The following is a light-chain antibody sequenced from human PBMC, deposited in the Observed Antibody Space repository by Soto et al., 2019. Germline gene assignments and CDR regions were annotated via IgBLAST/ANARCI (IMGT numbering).Light chain of an antibody. CDR1: QSVSTNY. CDR3: QQYNNWPQT. V-gene: IGKV3D-20*01. CDR2: DAS. J-gene: IGKJ1*01. Sequence: EIVLTQSPATLSLSPGERATLSCGASQSVSTNYLAWYQQKPGLAPRLLIYDASSRATGISDRFSGSGSGTDFTLTISRLEPEDFAEYHCQQYNNWPQTFGQGTKVEIK.